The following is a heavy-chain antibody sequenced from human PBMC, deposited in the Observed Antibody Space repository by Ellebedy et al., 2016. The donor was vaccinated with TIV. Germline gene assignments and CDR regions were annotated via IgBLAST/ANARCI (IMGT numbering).Heavy chain of an antibody. D-gene: IGHD3-3*01. V-gene: IGHV4-39*02. CDR2: IYYTGNT. Sequence: SETLSLTXTVSGGSISSSSYYWGWIRQPPGKGLEWIGSIYYTGNTFYNPSLKSRLTISVDTSKNHFSLRLSSVTAADTAVYYCARLDTVFGVVIPYYFDYWGQGTLVTVSS. J-gene: IGHJ4*02. CDR3: ARLDTVFGVVIPYYFDY. CDR1: GGSISSSSYY.